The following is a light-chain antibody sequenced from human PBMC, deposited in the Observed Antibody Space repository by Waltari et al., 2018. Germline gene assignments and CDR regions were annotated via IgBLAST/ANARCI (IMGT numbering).Light chain of an antibody. J-gene: IGKJ1*01. CDR1: QSVSVW. Sequence: DVQMTQSPSTLSASVGDRVTITCRARQSVSVWLAWYQQKPGKAPKLLIYEASSLASVVPSRFSGSGSGTEFTLTISGLQPDDFATYYCQQYNSLSSFGQGTKVEIK. CDR2: EAS. CDR3: QQYNSLSS. V-gene: IGKV1-5*03.